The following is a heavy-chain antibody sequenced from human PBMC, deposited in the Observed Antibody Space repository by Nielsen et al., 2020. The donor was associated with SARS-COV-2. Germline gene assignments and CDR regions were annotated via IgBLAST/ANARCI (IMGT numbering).Heavy chain of an antibody. CDR1: GFTFSSYW. CDR3: AREVRFLEWFSPMDV. Sequence: GGSLRLSCTASGFTFSSYWMSWVRQAPGKGLEWVAKINQLGSEKYYVDSVKGRFTISRDNAKNSLYLQMNSLRAEDTAVYYCAREVRFLEWFSPMDVWGQGTTVTVSS. V-gene: IGHV3-7*01. CDR2: INQLGSEK. D-gene: IGHD3-3*01. J-gene: IGHJ6*02.